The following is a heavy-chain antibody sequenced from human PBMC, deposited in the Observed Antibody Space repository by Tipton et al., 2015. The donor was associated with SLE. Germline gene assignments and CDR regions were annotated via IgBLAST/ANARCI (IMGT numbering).Heavy chain of an antibody. CDR2: IYTSGST. CDR3: ASGKGSSSGGDWFDP. CDR1: GDAITNSY. V-gene: IGHV4-4*08. J-gene: IGHJ5*02. Sequence: LRLSCTVSGDAITNSYWSWIRQPPGKGLEWIGYIYTSGSTNYNPPLKSRVTISVDTSKNQFSLKLSSVTAADTAVYYCASGKGSSSGGDWFDPRGQGTLVTVSS. D-gene: IGHD6-6*01.